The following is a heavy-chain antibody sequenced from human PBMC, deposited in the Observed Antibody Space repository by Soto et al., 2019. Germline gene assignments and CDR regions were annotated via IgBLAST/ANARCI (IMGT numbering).Heavy chain of an antibody. Sequence: PGKGLEWIGEINHSGSTNYNPSLKSRVTISVDTSKNQFSLKLSSVTAADTAVYYCARGEAVAGTWSRRWFDPWGQGTLVTVSS. J-gene: IGHJ5*02. D-gene: IGHD6-19*01. CDR3: ARGEAVAGTWSRRWFDP. CDR2: INHSGST. V-gene: IGHV4-34*01.